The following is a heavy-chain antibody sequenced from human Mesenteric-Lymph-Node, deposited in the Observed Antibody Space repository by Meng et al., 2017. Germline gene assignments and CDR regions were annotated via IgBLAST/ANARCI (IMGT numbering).Heavy chain of an antibody. CDR3: ARYHVLLWFGEPRPYYYGMDV. J-gene: IGHJ6*02. D-gene: IGHD3-10*01. CDR1: GYTFTSYY. CDR2: INTNTGNP. Sequence: ASVKVSCKASGYTFTSYYMHWVRQAPGQGLEWMGWINTNTGNPTYAQGFTGRFVFSLDTSVSTAYLQISSLKAEDTAVYYCARYHVLLWFGEPRPYYYGMDVWGQGTTVTVSS. V-gene: IGHV7-4-1*02.